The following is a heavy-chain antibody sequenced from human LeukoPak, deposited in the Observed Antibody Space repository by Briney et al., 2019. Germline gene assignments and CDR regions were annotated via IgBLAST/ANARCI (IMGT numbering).Heavy chain of an antibody. CDR3: ARDDEGPPGY. V-gene: IGHV3-30-3*01. Sequence: GRSLRLSCAASGFIFSSFVMHWVRQAPGKGLEWVAVISYDGSNKYYADSVKGRFTTSRDNSKNTLYLQMNSLRAEDTAVYYCARDDEGPPGYWGQGTLVTVSS. CDR2: ISYDGSNK. CDR1: GFIFSSFV. J-gene: IGHJ4*02.